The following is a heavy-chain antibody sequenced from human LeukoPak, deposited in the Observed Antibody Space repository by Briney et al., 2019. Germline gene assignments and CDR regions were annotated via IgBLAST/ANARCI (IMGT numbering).Heavy chain of an antibody. Sequence: GGSLRLSCAGSGFTFNYFAIHWVRQAPGKGLEWVSYISSSSSTIYYADSVKGRFTISRDNAKNSLYLQMNSLRAEDTAVYYCAREPLGASPFDYWGQGTLVTVSS. CDR1: GFTFNYFA. J-gene: IGHJ4*02. V-gene: IGHV3-48*01. CDR3: AREPLGASPFDY. CDR2: ISSSSSTI. D-gene: IGHD4/OR15-4a*01.